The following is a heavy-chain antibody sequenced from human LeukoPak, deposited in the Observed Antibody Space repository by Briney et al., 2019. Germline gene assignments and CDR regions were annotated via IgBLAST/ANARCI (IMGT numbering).Heavy chain of an antibody. CDR2: IYYSGTT. CDR1: GGSISSYY. CDR3: ARGVYIAAAQYAY. J-gene: IGHJ4*02. Sequence: SETLSLTCTVPGGSISSYYWSWIRQPPGKGLKWIGYIYYSGTTNYNPSLKSRVTISVDTSKNQFSLKLSSVTAADTAVYYCARGVYIAAAQYAYWGQGTLVTVSS. V-gene: IGHV4-59*01. D-gene: IGHD6-13*01.